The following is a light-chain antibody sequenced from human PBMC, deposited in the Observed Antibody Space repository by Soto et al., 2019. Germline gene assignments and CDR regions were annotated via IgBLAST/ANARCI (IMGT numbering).Light chain of an antibody. Sequence: EIVLTQSPATLSLYPGERATLSCRASESVSNYLAWYQQKRGQAPRVLIYDASNRAPGIPARFSGSGSGTDFTLTISSLEPEDFAVYYCQQRSNWPITFGQGTRLEIK. CDR2: DAS. CDR3: QQRSNWPIT. V-gene: IGKV3-11*01. CDR1: ESVSNY. J-gene: IGKJ5*01.